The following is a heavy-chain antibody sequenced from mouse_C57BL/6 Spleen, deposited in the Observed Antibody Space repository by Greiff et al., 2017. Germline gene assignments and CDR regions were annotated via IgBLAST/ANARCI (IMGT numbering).Heavy chain of an antibody. Sequence: EVQGVESGGDLVKPGGSLKLSCAASGFTFSSYGMSWVRQTPDKRLEWVATISSGGSYTYYPDSVKGRFTISRDNAKNTLYLQMSSLKSEDTAMYYCARLSQGDYWGQGTSVTVSS. CDR1: GFTFSSYG. CDR3: ARLSQGDY. V-gene: IGHV5-6*01. CDR2: ISSGGSYT. J-gene: IGHJ4*01.